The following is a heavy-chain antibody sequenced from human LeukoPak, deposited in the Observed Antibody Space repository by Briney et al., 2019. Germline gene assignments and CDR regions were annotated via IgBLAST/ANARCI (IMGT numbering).Heavy chain of an antibody. CDR2: IYSGGST. CDR3: ARDIAYDSSGYYPIGFDY. D-gene: IGHD3-22*01. V-gene: IGHV3-53*01. J-gene: IGHJ4*02. CDR1: GFTVSSNY. Sequence: GGSLRLSCAASGFTVSSNYMSWVRQAPGKGLEWVSVIYSGGSTYYADSVKGRFTISRDNSKNTLYLQMNSLRAEDTAVYYCARDIAYDSSGYYPIGFDYWGQGTLVTASS.